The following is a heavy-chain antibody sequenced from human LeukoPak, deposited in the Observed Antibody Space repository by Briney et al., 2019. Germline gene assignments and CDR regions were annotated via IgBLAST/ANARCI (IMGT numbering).Heavy chain of an antibody. V-gene: IGHV4-39*01. CDR1: GGSISSSSYY. D-gene: IGHD1-14*01. J-gene: IGHJ4*02. Sequence: PSETLSLTCTVSGGSISSSSYYWGWIRQPPGKGLEWIGSIYYSGSTYYNPSLKSRVTISVDTSKNQFSLKLSSVTAADTAVYYCARLVLLWNHNRIEYFDYWGQGTLVTVSS. CDR3: ARLVLLWNHNRIEYFDY. CDR2: IYYSGST.